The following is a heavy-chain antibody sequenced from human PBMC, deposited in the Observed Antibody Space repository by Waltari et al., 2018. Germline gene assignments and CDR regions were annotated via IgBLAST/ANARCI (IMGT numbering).Heavy chain of an antibody. Sequence: EVQLVESGGGLVQPGGSLRLSCAASGFTFSSYAMSWVRQAPGKGLEWVSAISGRGGSTYYADSWKGRFTISRDNSKNTLYLQMNSLRAEDTAVYYCAKAGPIAAATTPTRWYFDLWGRGTLVTVSS. J-gene: IGHJ2*01. CDR3: AKAGPIAAATTPTRWYFDL. V-gene: IGHV3-23*04. D-gene: IGHD6-13*01. CDR1: GFTFSSYA. CDR2: ISGRGGST.